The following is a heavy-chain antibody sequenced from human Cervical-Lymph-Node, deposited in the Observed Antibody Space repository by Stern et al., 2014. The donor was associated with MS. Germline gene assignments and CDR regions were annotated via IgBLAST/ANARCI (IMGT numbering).Heavy chain of an antibody. V-gene: IGHV4-61*02. CDR3: AKESGTVAA. D-gene: IGHD4-23*01. CDR1: GGSINSGAYY. CDR2: IYSSGYT. J-gene: IGHJ4*02. Sequence: QVQLQESGPGQVRPSQTLSLTCTVSGGSINSGAYYWNWIRQSAGKGLEWIGHIYSSGYTNYNPSLKSRVTIAIDTPGNQFPLRVNSVTAADTAVYYCAKESGTVAAWGQGTLVTVSS.